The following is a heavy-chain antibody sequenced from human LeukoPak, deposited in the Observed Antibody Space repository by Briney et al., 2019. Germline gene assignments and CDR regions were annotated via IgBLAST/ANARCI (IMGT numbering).Heavy chain of an antibody. D-gene: IGHD3-22*01. Sequence: SETLSLTCTVFGGSISSGDYYWSWIRQPPGKGLEWIAYMYYSGSTYYNPSLKSRVTMSADTSKNQLSLKLSSVTAADTAVYYCARPYYYDSRIDPWGQGILVTVSS. V-gene: IGHV4-30-4*01. CDR2: MYYSGST. CDR3: ARPYYYDSRIDP. J-gene: IGHJ5*02. CDR1: GGSISSGDYY.